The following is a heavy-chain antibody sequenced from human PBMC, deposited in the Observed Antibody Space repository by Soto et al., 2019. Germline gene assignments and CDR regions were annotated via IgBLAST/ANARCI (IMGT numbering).Heavy chain of an antibody. CDR3: ARVWGALAPIAGWFGP. CDR1: NGSITSGNW. Sequence: QVQLQESDPGLVKPSGTLSLTCAVSNGSITSGNWWSWVRQPPGKGLEWIGDIYQTGSTNYNPSLRGRVIISVDKSKNNFSLSLSSVTAADTAVYFCARVWGALAPIAGWFGPWGRGILVTVSS. CDR2: IYQTGST. D-gene: IGHD3-16*01. V-gene: IGHV4-4*02. J-gene: IGHJ5*02.